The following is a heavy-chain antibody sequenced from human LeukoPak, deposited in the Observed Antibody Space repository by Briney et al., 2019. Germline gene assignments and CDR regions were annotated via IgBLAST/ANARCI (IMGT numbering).Heavy chain of an antibody. D-gene: IGHD1-1*01. V-gene: IGHV3-21*01. J-gene: IGHJ5*02. CDR2: ISSSSSYI. CDR1: GFAFNTYA. CDR3: ARDKRAWADWFDP. Sequence: PGTSLRLSCAASGFAFNTYAMHWVRQAPGKGLEWVSSISSSSSYIYYADSVKGRFTISRDNAKSSLYLQMNSLRAEDTAVYYCARDKRAWADWFDPWGQGTLVTVSS.